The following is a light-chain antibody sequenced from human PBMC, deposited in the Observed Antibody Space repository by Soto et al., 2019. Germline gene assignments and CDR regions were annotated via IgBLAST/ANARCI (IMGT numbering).Light chain of an antibody. CDR3: SSYTSTNTQI. J-gene: IGLJ2*01. CDR1: SSDIGGYNY. Sequence: QSVLTQPASVSGSPGQSITISCTGTSSDIGGYNYVSWFQQYPGKAPKVMIYEVTNRPSGVSNRFSGSKSGNTASLTISGLQAEDEADYYCSSYTSTNTQIFGGGTK. CDR2: EVT. V-gene: IGLV2-14*01.